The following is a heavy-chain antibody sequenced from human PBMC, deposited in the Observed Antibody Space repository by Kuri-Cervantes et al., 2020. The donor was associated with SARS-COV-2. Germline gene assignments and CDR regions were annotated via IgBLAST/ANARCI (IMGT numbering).Heavy chain of an antibody. CDR2: IGSNGGST. Sequence: GESLKISCSASGFTFSSYAMHWVRQAPGKGLEYVSAIGSNGGSTYYADSVKGRSTISRDNSKNTLYLQMSSLRAEDTAVYYCVKTLFPYCSGGSCSTPVIPRYGMDVWGQGTTVTVSS. CDR3: VKTLFPYCSGGSCSTPVIPRYGMDV. J-gene: IGHJ6*02. CDR1: GFTFSSYA. D-gene: IGHD2-15*01. V-gene: IGHV3-64D*06.